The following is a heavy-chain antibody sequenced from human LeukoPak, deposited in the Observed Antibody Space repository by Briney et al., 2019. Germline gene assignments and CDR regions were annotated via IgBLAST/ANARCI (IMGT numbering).Heavy chain of an antibody. CDR3: GSGGKSSSWYVDY. CDR2: IRSSGTTI. J-gene: IGHJ4*02. D-gene: IGHD6-13*01. V-gene: IGHV3-48*03. Sequence: GGSLRLSCVASGFTFSNYEMNWVRQAPGKGLEWVSNIRSSGTTIHYADSVKGRFTISRDNSKNTLYLQMNSLRAEDTAVYYCGSGGKSSSWYVDYWGQGTLVTVSS. CDR1: GFTFSNYE.